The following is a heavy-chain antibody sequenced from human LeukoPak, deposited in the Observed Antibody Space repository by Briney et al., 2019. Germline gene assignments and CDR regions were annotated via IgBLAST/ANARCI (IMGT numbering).Heavy chain of an antibody. CDR2: INHSGST. J-gene: IGHJ6*03. V-gene: IGHV4-34*01. D-gene: IGHD2-2*01. Sequence: SETLSLTCAVYGASFSGYYWSWIRHPPGKGLEWIGEINHSGSTNYNPSLKSRVTISVDTSKNQFSLKLSSVTAADTAVYYCARDLDGYCSSTSWGLGGRRRGGCPYYMDVWGKGTTVTVSS. CDR3: ARDLDGYCSSTSWGLGGRRRGGCPYYMDV. CDR1: GASFSGYY.